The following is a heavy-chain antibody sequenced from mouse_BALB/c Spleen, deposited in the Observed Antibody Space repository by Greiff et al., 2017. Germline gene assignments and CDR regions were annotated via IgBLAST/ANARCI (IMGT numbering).Heavy chain of an antibody. J-gene: IGHJ2*01. Sequence: DLVKPGASVKLSCKASGYTFTSYWINWIKQRPGQGLEWIGRIAPGSGSTYYNEMFKGKATLTVDTSSSTAYIQLSSLSSEDSAVYFCARDYGSSFDYWGQGTTLTVSS. CDR2: IAPGSGST. V-gene: IGHV1S41*01. CDR3: ARDYGSSFDY. CDR1: GYTFTSYW. D-gene: IGHD1-1*01.